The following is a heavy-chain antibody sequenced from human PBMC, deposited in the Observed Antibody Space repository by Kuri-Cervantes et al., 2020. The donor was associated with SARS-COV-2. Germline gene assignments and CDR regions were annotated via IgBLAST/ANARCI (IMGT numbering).Heavy chain of an antibody. J-gene: IGHJ3*02. V-gene: IGHV3-21*01. Sequence: ETLSLTCGASGFTFSAYTMNWVRQAPGKALEWISSISGSRSYIYYADSVRGRFTISRDNAKNSLYLQMNSLRAEDTAVYYCARDGSITIFGVVRWYAFDIWGQGTMVTVSS. D-gene: IGHD3-3*01. CDR3: ARDGSITIFGVVRWYAFDI. CDR1: GFTFSAYT. CDR2: ISGSRSYI.